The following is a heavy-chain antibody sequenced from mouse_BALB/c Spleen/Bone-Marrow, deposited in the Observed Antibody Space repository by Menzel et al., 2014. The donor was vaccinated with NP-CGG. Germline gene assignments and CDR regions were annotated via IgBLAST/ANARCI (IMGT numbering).Heavy chain of an antibody. CDR2: INPESRTI. CDR3: ARLDYYGYFNY. J-gene: IGHJ2*01. V-gene: IGHV4-1*02. CDR1: GFDFSRYW. Sequence: DVQLVESGGGLVQPGGSLKLSCAASGFDFSRYWMSWVRQAPGKGLEWIGEINPESRTINYSPSLKDKFIISRDNAKNTLYLRLNKVRSEDTALYYCARLDYYGYFNYWGQGTTLTVSS. D-gene: IGHD1-1*01.